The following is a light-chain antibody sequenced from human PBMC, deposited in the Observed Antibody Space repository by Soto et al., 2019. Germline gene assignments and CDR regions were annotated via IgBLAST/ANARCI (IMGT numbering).Light chain of an antibody. V-gene: IGLV2-11*01. Sequence: QSALTQPRSVSGSPGQSVTISCTGTSSDVGGYNYVSWYQQHPGKAPKLMIYDVSKRPSGVPDRFSGSKSGNTASLTISGLQDEDEADYSCCSYAGRYSYVFGTGTKLTVL. CDR3: CSYAGRYSYV. CDR2: DVS. CDR1: SSDVGGYNY. J-gene: IGLJ1*01.